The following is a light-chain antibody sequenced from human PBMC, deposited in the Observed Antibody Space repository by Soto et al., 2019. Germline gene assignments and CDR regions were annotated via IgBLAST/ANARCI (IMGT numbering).Light chain of an antibody. J-gene: IGKJ4*01. V-gene: IGKV3-15*01. CDR3: QQYHSWPPRLT. CDR2: GAS. CDR1: QSVSRN. Sequence: EIVMTQSPATLSVSPGERATLFCRASQSVSRNLAWYQQTSGQAPRLLIYGASTRATGIPARFGGSGSGTEFTLTISTLQSEDFAVYYCQQYHSWPPRLTNGAGTKAEIK.